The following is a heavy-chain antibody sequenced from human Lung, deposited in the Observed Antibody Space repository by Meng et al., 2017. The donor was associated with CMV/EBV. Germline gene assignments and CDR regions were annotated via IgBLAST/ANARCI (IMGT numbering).Heavy chain of an antibody. CDR2: IYPGDSDT. D-gene: IGHD3-16*01. CDR3: AGWGYAGGDAFDF. V-gene: IGHV5-51*01. Sequence: GGSXRLXXKGSGYSLTSYWIGWVRQMPGKGLEWMGIIYPGDSDTRYSPCFQGQLTISADKSISTAYLQWSSLKASDTAMYYYAGWGYAGGDAFDFWGQGTMVTVSS. CDR1: GYSLTSYW. J-gene: IGHJ3*01.